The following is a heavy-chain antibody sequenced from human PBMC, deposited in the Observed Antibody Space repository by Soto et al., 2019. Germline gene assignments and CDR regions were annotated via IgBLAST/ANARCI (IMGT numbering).Heavy chain of an antibody. V-gene: IGHV1-69*12. D-gene: IGHD4-4*01. CDR2: FIPIFGTP. CDR3: ARQPTVTPYYYYGMDV. Sequence: QVQLVQSGAEVKKPGSSVKVSCKASGGTFSSYAISWVRQAPGQGLEWMGGFIPIFGTPDYAQKFQGRVSITADESTSTAYMELSSLRSEDTAVYYCARQPTVTPYYYYGMDVWGQGTTVTVSS. CDR1: GGTFSSYA. J-gene: IGHJ6*02.